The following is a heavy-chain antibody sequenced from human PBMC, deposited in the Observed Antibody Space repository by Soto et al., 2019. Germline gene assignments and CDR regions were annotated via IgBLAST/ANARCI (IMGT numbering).Heavy chain of an antibody. CDR3: AHSQYSSSWYDYYYSYMDV. J-gene: IGHJ6*03. D-gene: IGHD6-13*01. CDR1: GFSLSTSGVG. V-gene: IGHV2-5*02. CDR2: IYWDDDK. Sequence: QITLKESGPTLVKPTQTLTLTCTFSGFSLSTSGVGVGWIRQPPGKALEWLALIYWDDDKRYSPSLKSRLTITKDTSKNQVVRTTTNMDPLDTATYYCAHSQYSSSWYDYYYSYMDVWGKGTTVTVSS.